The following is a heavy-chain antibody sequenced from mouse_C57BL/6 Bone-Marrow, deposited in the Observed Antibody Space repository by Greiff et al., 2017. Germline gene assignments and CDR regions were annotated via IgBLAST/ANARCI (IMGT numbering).Heavy chain of an antibody. CDR1: GYAFSSSW. CDR3: AKGPFDY. V-gene: IGHV1-82*01. J-gene: IGHJ2*01. Sequence: LLESGPELVKPGASVKISCKASGYAFSSSWMNWVKQRPGKGLEWIGRIYPGDGDTNYNGKFKGKATLTADKSSSTAYMQLSSLTSEDSAVYFCAKGPFDYWGQGTTLTVSS. D-gene: IGHD3-3*01. CDR2: IYPGDGDT.